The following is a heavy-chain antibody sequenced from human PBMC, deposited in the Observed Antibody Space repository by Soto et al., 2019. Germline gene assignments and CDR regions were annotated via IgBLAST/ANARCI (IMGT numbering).Heavy chain of an antibody. J-gene: IGHJ2*01. CDR2: ISYDGSNK. CDR1: GFTFSSYG. CDR3: AKDNLDIVATDALPSWYFDL. D-gene: IGHD5-12*01. Sequence: QVQLVESGGGVVQPGRSLRLSCAASGFTFSSYGMHWVRQAPGKGLEWVAVISYDGSNKYYADSVKGRFTISRDNSKKPLYLQMNSLRAEDTAVYYCAKDNLDIVATDALPSWYFDLWGRGTLVTVSS. V-gene: IGHV3-30*18.